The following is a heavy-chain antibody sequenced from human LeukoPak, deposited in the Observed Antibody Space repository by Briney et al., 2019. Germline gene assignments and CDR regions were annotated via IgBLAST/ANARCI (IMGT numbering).Heavy chain of an antibody. CDR1: GFTLRTYS. CDR2: ISSSSNYI. J-gene: IGHJ3*02. CDR3: ARGRDGYNSDAFDI. Sequence: PGGSLKLSFAAPGFTLRTYSINRVRPGPGKGLEGVSSISSSSNYIYYADSVRGRFTISRDNAKNSLFLQMNSLRAEDTAVYYCARGRDGYNSDAFDIWGQGTMVTVSS. D-gene: IGHD5-24*01. V-gene: IGHV3-21*01.